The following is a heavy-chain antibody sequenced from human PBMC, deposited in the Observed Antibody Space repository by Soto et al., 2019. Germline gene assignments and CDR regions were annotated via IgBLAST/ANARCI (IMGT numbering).Heavy chain of an antibody. J-gene: IGHJ4*02. CDR3: ASGGGYSLDY. V-gene: IGHV1-3*01. Sequence: KFQGRVTITRDTSASTAYMELSSLRSEDTAVYYCASGGGYSLDYWGQGTLVTVSS.